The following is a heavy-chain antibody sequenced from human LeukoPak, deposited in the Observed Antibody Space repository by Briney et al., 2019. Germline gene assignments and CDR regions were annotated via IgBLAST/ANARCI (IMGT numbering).Heavy chain of an antibody. CDR1: GFTFSCYA. J-gene: IGHJ4*02. CDR3: AKGDIVLEGYYFDY. Sequence: PGGSLRLSCAASGFTFSCYAMSWVRQAPGKGLEWVSAISGSGGSTYYADSVKGRFTISRDNSKNTLYLQMNSLRAEDTAVYYCAKGDIVLEGYYFDYWGQGTLVTVSS. CDR2: ISGSGGST. D-gene: IGHD2-8*01. V-gene: IGHV3-23*01.